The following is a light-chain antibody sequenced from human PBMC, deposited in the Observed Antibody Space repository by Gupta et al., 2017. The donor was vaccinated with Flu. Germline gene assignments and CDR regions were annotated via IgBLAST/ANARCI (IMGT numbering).Light chain of an antibody. V-gene: IGLV1-47*01. CDR1: TSNIGNNF. J-gene: IGLJ1*01. Sequence: RVTISCSGSTSNIGNNFVYWYQHVPGTAPRLLISRINQRPSGVPDRFSGSRSGTSASLVITGLRSDDEADYYCAAWDDTLNGEVFGTGTTVSGL. CDR2: RIN. CDR3: AAWDDTLNGEV.